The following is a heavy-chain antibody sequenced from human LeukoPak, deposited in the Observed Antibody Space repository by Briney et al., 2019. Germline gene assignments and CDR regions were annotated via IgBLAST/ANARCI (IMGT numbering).Heavy chain of an antibody. J-gene: IGHJ4*02. D-gene: IGHD4-17*01. CDR2: IHHSGST. V-gene: IGHV4-4*02. CDR3: ARGGDYRFDY. CDR1: GGSISSGSW. Sequence: PSETLSLTCAVSGGSISSGSWWGWIRQPPGKGLEWNGEIHHSGSTNYNPSLKSRVTLSVDKSKNQLSLRLTSVTAADTAVYYCARGGDYRFDYWGQGTLVTVSS.